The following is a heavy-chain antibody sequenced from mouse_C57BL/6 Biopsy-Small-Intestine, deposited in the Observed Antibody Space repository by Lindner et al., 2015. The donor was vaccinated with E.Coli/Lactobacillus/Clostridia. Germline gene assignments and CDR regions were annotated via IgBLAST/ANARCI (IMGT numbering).Heavy chain of an antibody. CDR2: INPNNGDT. D-gene: IGHD1-1*02. V-gene: IGHV1-19*01. CDR3: ARGGDMNGVKYGHEF. Sequence: SVKVSCKASGYRFIDYYMHWVRQAPGQGLEWMGWINPNNGDTYYVQKFQGRVTMTRDTSINTAYMEMNSLTSDDTALYYCARGGDMNGVKYGHEFWGQGTLVT. J-gene: IGHJ3*01. CDR1: GYRFIDYY.